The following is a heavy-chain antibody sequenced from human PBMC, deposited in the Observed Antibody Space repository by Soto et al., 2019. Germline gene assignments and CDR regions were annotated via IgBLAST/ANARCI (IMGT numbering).Heavy chain of an antibody. CDR2: IIPIFGSA. Sequence: QVQLLQSGAEVKKPGSSVKVSCKASGGIFSSYTINWLRQAPGQGLEWLGWIIPIFGSANYAQKLQGRVTITADECTSTAYMELSSLSSEDTAVYYCARMSNTGMVTTRYYGMDVWGQGTTVTVSS. CDR3: ARMSNTGMVTTRYYGMDV. J-gene: IGHJ6*02. D-gene: IGHD5-18*01. V-gene: IGHV1-69*01. CDR1: GGIFSSYT.